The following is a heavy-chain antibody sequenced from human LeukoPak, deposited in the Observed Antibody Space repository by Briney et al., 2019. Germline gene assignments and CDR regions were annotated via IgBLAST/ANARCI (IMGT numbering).Heavy chain of an antibody. J-gene: IGHJ4*02. CDR3: AREDIVVVVAALDY. Sequence: PERSLRLSCAASGFTFSSYAMHWVRQAPGKGLEWVAVISYDGSNKYYADSVKGRFTISRDNSKNTLYLQMNSLRAEGTAVYYCAREDIVVVVAALDYWGQGTLVTVSS. V-gene: IGHV3-30-3*01. CDR2: ISYDGSNK. CDR1: GFTFSSYA. D-gene: IGHD2-15*01.